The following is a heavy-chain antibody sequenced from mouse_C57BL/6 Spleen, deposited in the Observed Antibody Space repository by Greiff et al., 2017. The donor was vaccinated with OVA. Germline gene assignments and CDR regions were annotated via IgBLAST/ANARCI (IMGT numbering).Heavy chain of an antibody. J-gene: IGHJ4*01. CDR3: ARAGSGLYAMDY. CDR2: ISYDGSN. CDR1: GYSITSGYY. Sequence: EVQLQESGPGLVKPSQSLSLTCSVTGYSITSGYYWNWIRQFPGNKLEWMGYISYDGSNNYNPSLKNRISITRDTSKNQFFLKLNSVTTEDTATYYCARAGSGLYAMDYWGQGTSGTVSS. D-gene: IGHD1-3*01. V-gene: IGHV3-6*01.